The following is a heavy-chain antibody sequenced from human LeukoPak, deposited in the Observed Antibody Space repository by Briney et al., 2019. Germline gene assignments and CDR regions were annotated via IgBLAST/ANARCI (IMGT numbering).Heavy chain of an antibody. D-gene: IGHD2-2*01. CDR2: INPNSGGT. CDR3: ARDIVVVPAAPPAFDI. J-gene: IGHJ3*02. CDR1: GYTFTGYY. Sequence: ASVKVSCKASGYTFTGYYMHWVRQAPGQGLEWMGWINPNSGGTNYAQKFQGRVTMTRDTSISTTYMELSRLRSDDTAVYHCARDIVVVPAAPPAFDIWGQGTMVTVSS. V-gene: IGHV1-2*02.